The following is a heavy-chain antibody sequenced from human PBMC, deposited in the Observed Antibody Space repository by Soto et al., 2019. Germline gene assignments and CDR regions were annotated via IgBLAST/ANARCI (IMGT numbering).Heavy chain of an antibody. CDR3: ASDMSTS. CDR2: MNPNSGHT. J-gene: IGHJ4*02. V-gene: IGHV1-8*01. CDR1: GYTFTSHD. Sequence: ASVKVSCKASGYTFTSHDINWMRQTTGQGLEWMGWMNPNSGHTNYAQKFQGRVTMTRDTSISTAYMELTNLRSEDTAIYYCASDMSTSWGQGTLVTRLL. D-gene: IGHD2-2*01.